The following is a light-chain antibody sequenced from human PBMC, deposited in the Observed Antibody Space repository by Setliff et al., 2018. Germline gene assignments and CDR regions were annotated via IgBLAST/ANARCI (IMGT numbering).Light chain of an antibody. Sequence: VLTQPPSASGTPGQRITISCSGGTSNIGSNPVNWYQQLPGTAPKLLIYSNNQRPSGVPDRFSGSKSGTSASLAVSGLQSEDEADFYCEAWDDSLNGYAFGSGTKVTVL. CDR3: EAWDDSLNGYA. V-gene: IGLV1-44*01. J-gene: IGLJ1*01. CDR1: TSNIGSNP. CDR2: SNN.